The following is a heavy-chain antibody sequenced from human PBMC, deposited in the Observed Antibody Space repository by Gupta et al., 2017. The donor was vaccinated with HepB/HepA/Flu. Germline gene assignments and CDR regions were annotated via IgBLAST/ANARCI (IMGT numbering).Heavy chain of an antibody. D-gene: IGHD3-22*01. J-gene: IGHJ3*02. V-gene: IGHV2-5*02. CDR3: ARLNSCGNTFEI. CDR1: GFSVTTSGEG. CDR2: IYGDDIK. Sequence: QITLKESGPTLVKPTQTLTLTCTLSGFSVTTSGEGVGWIRQPPGKALEWLALIYGDDIKHYRPSLKSRLTITKDTSKNQVVLTMTNVDPVDTGRYFCARLNSCGNTFEIWGQGTMVTVSS.